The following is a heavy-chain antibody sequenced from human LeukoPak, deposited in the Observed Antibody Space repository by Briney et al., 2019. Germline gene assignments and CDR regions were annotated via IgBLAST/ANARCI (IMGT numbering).Heavy chain of an antibody. J-gene: IGHJ5*02. V-gene: IGHV3-23*01. CDR2: ISGSGGST. Sequence: GGSLRLSCAASGFTFSNNAMSWVRQAPGKGLEWVSAISGSGGSTYYADSVKGRFTISRDNSKNTLYLQMNSLRAEDTAVYYCAKDLGYCSGGSCSANWFDPWGQGTLVTVSS. CDR1: GFTFSNNA. CDR3: AKDLGYCSGGSCSANWFDP. D-gene: IGHD2-15*01.